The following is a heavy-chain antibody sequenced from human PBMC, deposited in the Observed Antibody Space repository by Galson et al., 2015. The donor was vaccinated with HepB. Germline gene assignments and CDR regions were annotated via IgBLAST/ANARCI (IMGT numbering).Heavy chain of an antibody. D-gene: IGHD2-2*01. CDR3: ARERFVVVPAAAKDAFEI. CDR1: GGTFSSYA. Sequence: SVKVSCKASGGTFSSYAISWVRQAPGQGLEWMGGIIPIFGTANYAQKFQGRVTITADESTSTAYMELSSLRSEDTAVYYCARERFVVVPAAAKDAFEIWGQGTMVTVSS. J-gene: IGHJ3*02. CDR2: IIPIFGTA. V-gene: IGHV1-69*13.